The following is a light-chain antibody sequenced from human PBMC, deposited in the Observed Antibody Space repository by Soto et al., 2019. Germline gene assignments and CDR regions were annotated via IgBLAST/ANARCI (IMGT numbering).Light chain of an antibody. CDR3: QQGHNWPLT. J-gene: IGKJ2*01. Sequence: EIVMTQSPATLSPSPGERAALSCRASQSINSELAWYQQKPGQLPRLLIYGASTRATGVPARFTGSESGSEFTLTISGLQSEDFAVYYCQQGHNWPLTFGQGTRLEI. V-gene: IGKV3-15*01. CDR2: GAS. CDR1: QSINSE.